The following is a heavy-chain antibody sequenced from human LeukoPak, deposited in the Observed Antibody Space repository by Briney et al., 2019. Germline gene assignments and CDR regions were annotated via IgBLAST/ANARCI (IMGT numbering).Heavy chain of an antibody. V-gene: IGHV5-51*01. CDR2: IYLSDSVS. CDR1: GYSFTSYW. CDR3: ARSVGGTKWDY. D-gene: IGHD1-26*01. Sequence: GESVRISCKGSGYSFTSYWISWVRQMPGKGLEWMGIIYLSDSVSKYSPSFQGQVTISADKSISTAYLQWSSLTASDTAMYYCARSVGGTKWDYWGQGTLVTVSS. J-gene: IGHJ4*02.